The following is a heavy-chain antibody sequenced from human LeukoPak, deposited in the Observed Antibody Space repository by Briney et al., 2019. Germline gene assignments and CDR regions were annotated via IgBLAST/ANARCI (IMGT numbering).Heavy chain of an antibody. CDR3: ARTYCGTNACPFDH. J-gene: IGHJ4*02. D-gene: IGHD2-21*01. CDR1: GGSISTYY. V-gene: IGHV4-59*08. Sequence: PSETLSLTCTVSGGSISTYYWSWIRQPPGKGPECLGFIFHTGTTNYNPSLKSRVTISVDTSKNQFSLKLSSVTAADTAIYYCARTYCGTNACPFDHWGQGNLVIVSS. CDR2: IFHTGTT.